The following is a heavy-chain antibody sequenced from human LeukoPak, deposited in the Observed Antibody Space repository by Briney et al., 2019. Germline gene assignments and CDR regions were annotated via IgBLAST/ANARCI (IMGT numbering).Heavy chain of an antibody. CDR3: ARPRRRTPHDYKDWFDP. V-gene: IGHV3-23*01. CDR1: GFTFSSYA. J-gene: IGHJ5*02. Sequence: AGGSLRLSCAASGFTFSSYAMSLVRQAPGKGLEWVSAISGSGGSTYYADSVKGRFTISRDNSKNTLYLQMNSLRAEDTAVYYCARPRRRTPHDYKDWFDPWGQGTRVTVSS. CDR2: ISGSGGST. D-gene: IGHD4-11*01.